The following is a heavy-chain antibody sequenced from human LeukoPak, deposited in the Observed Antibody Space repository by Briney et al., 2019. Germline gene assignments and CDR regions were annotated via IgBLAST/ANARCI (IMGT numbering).Heavy chain of an antibody. Sequence: PSQTLSLTCTVSGGSISSGSYYWSWIRQPAGKGLEWIGSIYHSGSTYYNPSLKSRVTISVDTSKNQFSLKLSSVTAADTAVYYCASGAVAGGDYFDYWGQGTLVTVSS. CDR2: IYHSGST. V-gene: IGHV4-61*02. CDR1: GGSISSGSYY. CDR3: ASGAVAGGDYFDY. D-gene: IGHD6-19*01. J-gene: IGHJ4*02.